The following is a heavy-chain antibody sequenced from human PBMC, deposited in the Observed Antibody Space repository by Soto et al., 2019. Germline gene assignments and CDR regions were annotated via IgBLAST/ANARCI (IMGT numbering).Heavy chain of an antibody. Sequence: PSETLSLTCTVSGGSISSYYWSWIRQPPGKGLEWIGYIYYSGSTNYTPSLKSRVTISVDTSKNQFSLKLSSVTAADTAVYYCARGTYYDILTGLDYWGQGTLVTVSS. CDR2: IYYSGST. CDR3: ARGTYYDILTGLDY. V-gene: IGHV4-59*01. J-gene: IGHJ4*02. D-gene: IGHD3-9*01. CDR1: GGSISSYY.